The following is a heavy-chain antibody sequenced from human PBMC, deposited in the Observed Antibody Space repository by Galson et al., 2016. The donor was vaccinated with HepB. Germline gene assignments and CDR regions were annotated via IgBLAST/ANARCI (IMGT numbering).Heavy chain of an antibody. J-gene: IGHJ4*02. D-gene: IGHD4-17*01. V-gene: IGHV3-53*01. CDR3: AKDRDHFGDYVFDY. CDR2: IYGGGST. CDR1: GLIISTNY. Sequence: SLRLSCAVSGLIISTNYMSWVRQAPGSGLEWVSVIYGGGSTFYADSVKGRFTISRDNSKNTLYLQMNSLRADDTALYYCAKDRDHFGDYVFDYWGQGTLVTVSS.